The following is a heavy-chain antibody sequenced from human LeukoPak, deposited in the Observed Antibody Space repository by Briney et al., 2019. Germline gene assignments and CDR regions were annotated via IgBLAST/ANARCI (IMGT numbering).Heavy chain of an antibody. D-gene: IGHD3-22*01. CDR3: ARDLGQYYDTSDNWFDP. CDR2: MNEYGSEI. V-gene: IGHV3-7*01. CDR1: GFIFRDFS. J-gene: IGHJ5*02. Sequence: GGSLRLSCSVSGFIFRDFSMSWVRQAPGKGLEWVAKMNEYGSEIFYVDSVKGRFTISRDNGKNSLYLQMNSLRAEDTAVYYCARDLGQYYDTSDNWFDPWGQGTLVTVSS.